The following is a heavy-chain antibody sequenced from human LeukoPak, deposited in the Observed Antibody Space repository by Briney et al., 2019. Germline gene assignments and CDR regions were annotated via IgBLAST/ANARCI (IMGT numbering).Heavy chain of an antibody. V-gene: IGHV1-2*02. CDR2: INPSSGGT. CDR1: GYTFTSYD. J-gene: IGHJ4*02. Sequence: ASVKVSCKASGYTFTSYDINWVRQAPGQGLEWMGWINPSSGGTNYAQKFQGRVTMTRDTSISTAYMELSRLRSDDTAVYYCARGLLQQLFDSRWGQGTLVTVSS. D-gene: IGHD6-13*01. CDR3: ARGLLQQLFDSR.